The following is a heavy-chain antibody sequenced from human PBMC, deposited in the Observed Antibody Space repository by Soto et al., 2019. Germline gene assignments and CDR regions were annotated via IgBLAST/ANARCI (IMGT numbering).Heavy chain of an antibody. V-gene: IGHV3-30*18. CDR1: GFTFSSYA. Sequence: QVQLVESGGGVVQPGRSLRLSCAASGFTFSSYAMHWVRQAPGKWLEWVAVISYDGSDKYYADSVKGLFTISRDNSKNTLNLQMNSLRADDTAVYYCAKALGELSPESYDYWCQGTQITVSS. CDR2: ISYDGSDK. CDR3: AKALGELSPESYDY. D-gene: IGHD3-16*02. J-gene: IGHJ4*02.